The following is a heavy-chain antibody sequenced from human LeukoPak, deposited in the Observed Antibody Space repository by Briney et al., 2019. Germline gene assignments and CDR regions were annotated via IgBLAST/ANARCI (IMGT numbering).Heavy chain of an antibody. CDR2: INPSGGST. Sequence: ASVKVSCKASGYTFTSYYMHWVRQAPGQGLEWMGIINPSGGSTIYAQKFQGRVTMTRDTSTSTVYMELSSLRSEDTAVYYCARGTSSIAARPLPPYYYYYYMDVWGKGTTVTVSS. D-gene: IGHD6-6*01. CDR3: ARGTSSIAARPLPPYYYYYYMDV. CDR1: GYTFTSYY. V-gene: IGHV1-46*01. J-gene: IGHJ6*03.